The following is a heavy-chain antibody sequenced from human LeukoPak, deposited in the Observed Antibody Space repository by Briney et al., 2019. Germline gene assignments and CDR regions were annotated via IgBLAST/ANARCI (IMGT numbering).Heavy chain of an antibody. D-gene: IGHD1-26*01. V-gene: IGHV3-23*01. CDR3: AAQWDGGTGAFDI. CDR1: GFTFSSYA. J-gene: IGHJ3*02. CDR2: ISGSGGST. Sequence: GGSLRLSCAASGFTFSSYAMSWVRQAPGKGLEWVSAISGSGGSTYYADSVKGRFTISRDNSKNTLYLQMSSLRAEDTAVCYCAAQWDGGTGAFDIWGQGTMVTVSS.